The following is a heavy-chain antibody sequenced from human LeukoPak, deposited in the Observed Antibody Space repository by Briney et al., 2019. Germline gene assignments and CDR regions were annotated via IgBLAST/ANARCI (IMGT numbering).Heavy chain of an antibody. CDR2: IKQDGSEK. D-gene: IGHD3-9*01. CDR3: ASHPRPYDILITAPSDAFDI. Sequence: PGGSLRLSCAASGFTFSSYWMSWVRQAPGKGLEWVANIKQDGSEKYYVDSVKGRFTISRDNAKNSLYLQMNSLRAEDTAVYYCASHPRPYDILITAPSDAFDIWGQGTMVTVSS. J-gene: IGHJ3*02. V-gene: IGHV3-7*01. CDR1: GFTFSSYW.